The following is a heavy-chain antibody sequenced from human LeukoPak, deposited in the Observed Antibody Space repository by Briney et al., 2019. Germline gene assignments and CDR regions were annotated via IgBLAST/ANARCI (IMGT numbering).Heavy chain of an antibody. V-gene: IGHV4-59*08. CDR2: IYYSGST. D-gene: IGHD3-10*01. CDR3: ARTITMVRGASPANPINWFDP. CDR1: GGSISSYY. J-gene: IGHJ5*02. Sequence: ASETLSLTCTVSGGSISSYYWSWIRQPPGKGLEWIGYIYYSGSTNYNPSLKSRVTISVDTSKNQFSLKLSSVTAADTAVYYCARTITMVRGASPANPINWFDPWGQGTLVTVSS.